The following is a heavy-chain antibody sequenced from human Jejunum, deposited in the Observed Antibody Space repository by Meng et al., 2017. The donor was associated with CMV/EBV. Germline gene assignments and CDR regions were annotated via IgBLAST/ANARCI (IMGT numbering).Heavy chain of an antibody. Sequence: FPFGTFWMSWVRQAPGKGLEWVANIKDDGSEKYSVDSVKGRFTISRDNAKNSLSLQMNSLRAEDTAVYYCARALYSYGLGARFDFWGQGSLVTVSS. D-gene: IGHD5-18*01. CDR2: IKDDGSEK. J-gene: IGHJ4*02. V-gene: IGHV3-7*01. CDR1: FPFGTFW. CDR3: ARALYSYGLGARFDF.